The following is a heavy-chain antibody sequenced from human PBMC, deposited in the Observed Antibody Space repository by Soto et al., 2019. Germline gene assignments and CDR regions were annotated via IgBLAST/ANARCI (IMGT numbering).Heavy chain of an antibody. Sequence: QVQLQESGPGLVKPSQTLSLTCTVSGGSTSSDNYWSWIRQPPGKGLEWIGHIYYSGNTDYNPSLKSRLAISIDTSKNQFSLKLSSVTAADTAVYFGAREGGESSDGLYYFDSWGQGSLVTVSS. CDR1: GGSTSSDNY. J-gene: IGHJ4*02. CDR2: IYYSGNT. CDR3: AREGGESSDGLYYFDS. V-gene: IGHV4-30-4*01. D-gene: IGHD3-16*01.